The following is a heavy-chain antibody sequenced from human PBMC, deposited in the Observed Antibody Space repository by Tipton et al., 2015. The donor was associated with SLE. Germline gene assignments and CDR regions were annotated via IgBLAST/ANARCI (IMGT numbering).Heavy chain of an antibody. J-gene: IGHJ4*02. CDR3: ARDGEPDFDY. Sequence: SLRLSCAASGFTFSSYGMHWVRQAPGKGLEWVASMRFDGSNKNYADSVKGRFTISRDNARNSLYLQMNSLRAEDTALYYCARDGEPDFDYWGQGTLVTVSS. D-gene: IGHD1-14*01. V-gene: IGHV3-30*02. CDR1: GFTFSSYG. CDR2: MRFDGSNK.